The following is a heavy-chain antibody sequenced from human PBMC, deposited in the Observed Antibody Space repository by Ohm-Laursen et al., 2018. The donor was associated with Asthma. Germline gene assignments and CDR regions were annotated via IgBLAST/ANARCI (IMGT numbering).Heavy chain of an antibody. Sequence: SDTLSLTCTVSGGSVSSGSYYWIWIRQPPGKGLEWIGYIYYSGSTNYNPSLKSRVTISVDTSKNQFSLKLSSVTAADTAVYYCARIRNDYGDYEFDYWGQGTLVTVSS. CDR2: IYYSGST. V-gene: IGHV4-61*01. D-gene: IGHD4-17*01. CDR1: GGSVSSGSYY. CDR3: ARIRNDYGDYEFDY. J-gene: IGHJ4*02.